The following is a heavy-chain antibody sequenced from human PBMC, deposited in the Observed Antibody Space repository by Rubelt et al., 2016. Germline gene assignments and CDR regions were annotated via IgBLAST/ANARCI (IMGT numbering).Heavy chain of an antibody. Sequence: KTGLKSRVTISVDTSKNQFSLKLSSVTAADTAVYYCARGGYCSSTSCRQASSNWFDPWGQGTLVTVSS. J-gene: IGHJ5*02. D-gene: IGHD2-2*01. V-gene: IGHV4-34*01. CDR3: ARGGYCSSTSCRQASSNWFDP.